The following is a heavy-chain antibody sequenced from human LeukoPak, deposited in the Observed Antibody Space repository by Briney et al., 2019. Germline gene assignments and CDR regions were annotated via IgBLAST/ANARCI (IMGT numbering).Heavy chain of an antibody. CDR3: ARDGGPDYGYPFDY. Sequence: SVKVSCKASGGTFSSYAISWVRQAPGQGLEWMGRIIPIFGTANYAQKFQGRVTITTDESTSTAYMELSSLRSEDTAVYYYARDGGPDYGYPFDYWGQGTLVTVSS. V-gene: IGHV1-69*05. J-gene: IGHJ4*02. CDR1: GGTFSSYA. D-gene: IGHD4/OR15-4a*01. CDR2: IIPIFGTA.